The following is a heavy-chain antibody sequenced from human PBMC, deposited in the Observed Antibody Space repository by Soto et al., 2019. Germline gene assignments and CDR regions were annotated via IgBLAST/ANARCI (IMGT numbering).Heavy chain of an antibody. D-gene: IGHD3-10*01. J-gene: IGHJ6*02. CDR3: ARGPRRYYYGSGSSYYYYYGMDV. CDR1: GGSISSSNW. CDR2: IYHSGST. Sequence: SETLSLTCAVSGGSISSSNWWSWVRQPPGKGLEWIGEIYHSGSTNYNPSLKSRVTISVDTSKNQFSLKLSSVTAADTAVCYCARGPRRYYYGSGSSYYYYYGMDVWGQGTTVTVSS. V-gene: IGHV4-4*02.